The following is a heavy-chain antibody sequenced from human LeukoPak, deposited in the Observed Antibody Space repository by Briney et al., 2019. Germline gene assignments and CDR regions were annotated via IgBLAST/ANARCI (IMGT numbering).Heavy chain of an antibody. CDR3: AKVAGTYY. CDR1: GFIFSTYG. D-gene: IGHD2-15*01. Sequence: PGGSLRLSCAASGFIFSTYGMSWVRQVPGKGLEWLSAITSTGGTTYYADSVRGRFTISRDNSKNTLYLQMNSLRAEDTAVYYCAKVAGTYYWGQGTLVTVSS. V-gene: IGHV3-23*01. J-gene: IGHJ4*02. CDR2: ITSTGGTT.